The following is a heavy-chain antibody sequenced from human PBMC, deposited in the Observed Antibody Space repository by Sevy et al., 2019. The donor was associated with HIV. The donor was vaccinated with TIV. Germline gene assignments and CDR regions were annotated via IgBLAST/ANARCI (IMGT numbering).Heavy chain of an antibody. CDR3: AGENAWGRGYF. CDR2: IYYNGHI. Sequence: SETLSLTCTVSGGSITSLYWNWIRQPPGKGLEWIANIYYNGHINYNPSLKSRVTLSLDTSKNQFSLRLSSVTAADTVLYYGAGENAWGRGYFRGKGTAVTVSS. D-gene: IGHD6-25*01. V-gene: IGHV4-59*08. CDR1: GGSITSLY. J-gene: IGHJ6*04.